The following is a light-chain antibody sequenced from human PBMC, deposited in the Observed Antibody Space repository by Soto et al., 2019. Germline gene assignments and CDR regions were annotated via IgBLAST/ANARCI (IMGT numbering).Light chain of an antibody. CDR1: QNIYSN. J-gene: IGKJ1*01. CDR2: RAS. Sequence: EVVLTQSPATLSLSPGERATLSCRASQNIYSNVAWYQQRPGQAPRLLIYRASTRATGIPARFSGSGSGTEFTLTISSLQSEDFTVYSCLQYHNLWAFGQGTKVAIK. CDR3: LQYHNLWA. V-gene: IGKV3-15*01.